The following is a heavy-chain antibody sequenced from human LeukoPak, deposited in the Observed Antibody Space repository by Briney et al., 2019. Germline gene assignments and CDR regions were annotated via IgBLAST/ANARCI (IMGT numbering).Heavy chain of an antibody. CDR2: IYTSGST. Sequence: SETLSLTCTVSGGSISSYYWSWIRQPPGKGLEWIGYIYTSGSTNYNPSLKSRVTISVDTSKNQFSLKLSSVTAADTAVYYCARGTHYYGSGSYYYLPREYFDYWGQGTLVTVSS. V-gene: IGHV4-4*09. J-gene: IGHJ4*02. CDR1: GGSISSYY. D-gene: IGHD3-10*01. CDR3: ARGTHYYGSGSYYYLPREYFDY.